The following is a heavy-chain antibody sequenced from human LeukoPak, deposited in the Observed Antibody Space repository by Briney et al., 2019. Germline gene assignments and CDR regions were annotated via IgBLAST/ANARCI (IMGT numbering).Heavy chain of an antibody. CDR2: IANDGSNK. CDR3: AKDTYYYGSGSYPYYGMDV. CDR1: GFTFSSYG. Sequence: PGRSLRLSCAASGFTFSSYGMHWVRQAPGKGLEWVAVIANDGSNKYYADFVRGRVTISRDTTKITLYLQINSLRAEDTAVYYCAKDTYYYGSGSYPYYGMDVWGQGTTVTVSS. J-gene: IGHJ6*02. D-gene: IGHD3-10*01. V-gene: IGHV3-30*18.